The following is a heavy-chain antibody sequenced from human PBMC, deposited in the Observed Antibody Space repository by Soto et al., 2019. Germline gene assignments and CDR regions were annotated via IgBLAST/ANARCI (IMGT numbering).Heavy chain of an antibody. D-gene: IGHD5-12*01. V-gene: IGHV1-18*01. CDR3: ARDGRVNIVATITYGGWFDP. Sequence: GESLKISCKASGYTFTSYGISWVRQAPGQGLEWMGWISAYNGNTNYARKLQGRVTMTTDTSTSTAYMERRSLRSDDTAVYYCARDGRVNIVATITYGGWFDPWGQGTLVTVSS. CDR1: GYTFTSYG. J-gene: IGHJ5*02. CDR2: ISAYNGNT.